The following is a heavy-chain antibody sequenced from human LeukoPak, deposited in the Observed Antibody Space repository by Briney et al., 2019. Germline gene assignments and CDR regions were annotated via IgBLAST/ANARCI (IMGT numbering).Heavy chain of an antibody. CDR3: AREGVAATGLDY. CDR1: GNTFSIYN. V-gene: IGHV1-46*01. Sequence: GASVKVSCKASGNTFSIYNMHWVRQAPGQGLEWMGIINPSGGTSYAQKLQGRVTMTRDTSSSTLYMELSSLTSEDTAVYYCAREGVAATGLDYWGQGTLVTVSS. CDR2: INPSGGT. D-gene: IGHD6-13*01. J-gene: IGHJ4*02.